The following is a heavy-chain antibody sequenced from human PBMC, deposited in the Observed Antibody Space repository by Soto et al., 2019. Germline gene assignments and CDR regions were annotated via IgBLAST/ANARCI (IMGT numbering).Heavy chain of an antibody. CDR2: ITYDGSNK. CDR1: GFTISSFG. Sequence: GGFLRVSWGAFGFTISSFGVHWVSKAHGKGLERVAVITYDGSNKYYADSVKGRFTISRDNSKNTLYLQMNSLRAEDTAVYYCARAGFGTVGVNWFGPWGQGTMVTVS. V-gene: IGHV3-30-3*01. CDR3: ARAGFGTVGVNWFGP. J-gene: IGHJ5*02. D-gene: IGHD1-26*01.